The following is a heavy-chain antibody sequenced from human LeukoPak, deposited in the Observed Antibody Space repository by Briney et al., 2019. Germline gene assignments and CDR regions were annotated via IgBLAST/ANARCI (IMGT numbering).Heavy chain of an antibody. Sequence: ASVKVPCKVSGYTLTELSMHWVRQAPGKGPEWTGGFDPEDGETIYAQKSQGRVTRTEDTSTDTAYMELSSLRSEDTAVYYCATDRYFDPWGQGTLVTVSS. V-gene: IGHV1-24*01. CDR1: GYTLTELS. CDR2: FDPEDGET. D-gene: IGHD1-26*01. CDR3: ATDRYFDP. J-gene: IGHJ5*02.